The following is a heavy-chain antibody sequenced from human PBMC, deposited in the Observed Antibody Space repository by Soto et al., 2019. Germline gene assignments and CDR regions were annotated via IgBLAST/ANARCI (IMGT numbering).Heavy chain of an antibody. Sequence: GGSLRLSCAASGFTFSSYAMHWVRQAPGKGLEWVAVISYDGSNKYYADSVKGRFTISRDNSKNTLYLQMNSLRAEDTAVYYCARDRVGVPTWIYYYGMDVWGQGTTVTVSS. CDR2: ISYDGSNK. CDR1: GFTFSSYA. D-gene: IGHD1-26*01. CDR3: ARDRVGVPTWIYYYGMDV. J-gene: IGHJ6*02. V-gene: IGHV3-30-3*01.